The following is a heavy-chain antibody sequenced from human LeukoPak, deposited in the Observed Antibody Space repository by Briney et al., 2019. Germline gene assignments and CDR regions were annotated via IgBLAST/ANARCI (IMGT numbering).Heavy chain of an antibody. CDR2: ISSSGSTI. Sequence: PGGSLRLSCAASGFTFSSYEMNWVRQAPGKGLEWVSYISSSGSTIYYADSVKGRFTTSRDNAKNSLYLQMNSLRAEDTAVYYCARDNGYCSSTSCSGYYYGMDVWGKGTTVTVSS. CDR3: ARDNGYCSSTSCSGYYYGMDV. D-gene: IGHD2-2*03. V-gene: IGHV3-48*03. J-gene: IGHJ6*04. CDR1: GFTFSSYE.